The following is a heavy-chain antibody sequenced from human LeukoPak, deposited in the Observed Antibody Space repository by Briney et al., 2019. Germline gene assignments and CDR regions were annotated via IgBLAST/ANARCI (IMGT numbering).Heavy chain of an antibody. D-gene: IGHD2-2*01. CDR1: GGSISSYY. CDR2: IYYSGST. J-gene: IGHJ5*02. CDR3: ARGESSPVVVPAAMGWFDP. Sequence: VKPSETLSLTCTVSGGSISSYYWSWIRQPPGKGLEWIGYIYYSGSTNYNPSLKSRVTISVDTSKNQFSLKLSSVTASHTAVYYCARGESSPVVVPAAMGWFDPWGQGSLVTVSS. V-gene: IGHV4-59*08.